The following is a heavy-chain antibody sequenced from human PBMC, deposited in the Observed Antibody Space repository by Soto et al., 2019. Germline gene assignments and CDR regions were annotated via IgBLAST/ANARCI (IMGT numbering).Heavy chain of an antibody. D-gene: IGHD3-16*01. CDR1: GGTFSSYA. V-gene: IGHV1-69*13. CDR3: ARVASTLYYYYGMDV. Sequence: GASVKVSCKASGGTFSSYAISWVRQAPGQGLEWMGGIIPIFGTANYAQKFQGRVTITADEPTSTAYMELSSLRSEDTAVYYCARVASTLYYYYGMDVWGQGTTVTVSS. CDR2: IIPIFGTA. J-gene: IGHJ6*02.